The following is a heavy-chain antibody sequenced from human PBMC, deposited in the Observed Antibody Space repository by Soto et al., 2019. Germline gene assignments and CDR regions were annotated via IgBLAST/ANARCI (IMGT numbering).Heavy chain of an antibody. V-gene: IGHV4-4*07. CDR2: VYPSTLT. D-gene: IGHD5-12*01. CDR1: GDSISSYS. Sequence: PSETLSLTCAVSGDSISSYSWNWIRQTAGRGLERIGRVYPSTLTQYCSSFETRVTVSVDMSTNQFFLELRSVTAADTSVYYCARESGEIWCYEDYWGQGTQVTVSS. J-gene: IGHJ4*02. CDR3: ARESGEIWCYEDY.